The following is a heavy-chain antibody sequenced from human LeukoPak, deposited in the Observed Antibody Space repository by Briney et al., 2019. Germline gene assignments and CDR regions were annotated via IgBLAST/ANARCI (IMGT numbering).Heavy chain of an antibody. Sequence: GGSLRLSCTASGFSFSGHWMHWARQAPGKGLEWVSAISGSGGSTYYADSVKGRFTISRDNSKNTLYLQMNSLRAEDTAVYYCAKDRSFDYWGQGTLVTVSS. CDR3: AKDRSFDY. V-gene: IGHV3-23*01. J-gene: IGHJ4*02. CDR2: ISGSGGST. CDR1: GFSFSGHW.